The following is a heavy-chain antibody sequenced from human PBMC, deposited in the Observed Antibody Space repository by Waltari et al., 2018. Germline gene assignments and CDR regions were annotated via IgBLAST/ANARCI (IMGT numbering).Heavy chain of an antibody. J-gene: IGHJ4*02. CDR2: ISSSGSTR. D-gene: IGHD6-19*01. V-gene: IGHV3-48*03. Sequence: EVQLVESGGGLVQPGGSLRLSCAASGFTFSSYDMNWVRQAPGKGLEWVSYISSSGSTRYYGESVKGRFTMSRDNAKKSLYLQMNSLRAEDTAVYYCARDGAVAGNFDYWGQGTQVTVSS. CDR1: GFTFSSYD. CDR3: ARDGAVAGNFDY.